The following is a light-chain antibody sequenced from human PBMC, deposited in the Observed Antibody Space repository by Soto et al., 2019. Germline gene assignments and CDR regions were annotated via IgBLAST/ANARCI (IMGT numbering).Light chain of an antibody. V-gene: IGKV3-11*01. J-gene: IGKJ1*01. CDR1: QSVSSD. CDR2: DAS. CDR3: QQRSDWPWT. Sequence: EIVLTQSPATLSLSPGERATFSCRASQSVSSDLAWYQHKPGQAPRLLIYDASNRATGIPARFSGSGSGTDFTLTISSLEPEDFAVYYCQQRSDWPWTFGQGTKVDI.